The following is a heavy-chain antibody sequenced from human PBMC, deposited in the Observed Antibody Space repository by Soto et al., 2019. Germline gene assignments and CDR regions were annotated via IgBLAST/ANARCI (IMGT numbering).Heavy chain of an antibody. CDR1: GGSINSGGYY. Sequence: QVKLQESGPGLVKPSQTLSLTCTVSGGSINSGGYYWSWIRQHPGKGLEWVGYIYYSVNTYYNPSLKSRVTISVDTYKKKFSLKLSSVTAAETAVYYCAREGVDYNDISDYWVRYGLDVWDQGTKVTDYS. V-gene: IGHV4-31*03. CDR2: IYYSVNT. J-gene: IGHJ6*02. CDR3: AREGVDYNDISDYWVRYGLDV. D-gene: IGHD3-22*01.